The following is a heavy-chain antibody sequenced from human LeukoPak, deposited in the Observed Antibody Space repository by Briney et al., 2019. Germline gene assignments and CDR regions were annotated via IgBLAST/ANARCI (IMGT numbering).Heavy chain of an antibody. CDR3: ARESLTADPTLDY. V-gene: IGHV1-18*01. CDR2: TSAYNDDT. D-gene: IGHD2-15*01. Sequence: ASVKASCTASGYTFTSYGISWVRQAPGQGLEWVGRTSAYNDDTKYAQKFQGRVTMTTDPSTSTTYMELRTLRSDDTALYYCARESLTADPTLDYWGQGTLVTVSS. CDR1: GYTFTSYG. J-gene: IGHJ4*02.